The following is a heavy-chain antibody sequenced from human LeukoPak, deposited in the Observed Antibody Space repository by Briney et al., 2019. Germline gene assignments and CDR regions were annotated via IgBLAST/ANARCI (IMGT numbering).Heavy chain of an antibody. CDR1: GYRFTSYG. CDR2: VSTYNDKK. J-gene: IGHJ4*02. V-gene: IGHV1-18*01. D-gene: IGHD1-26*01. CDR3: ARHSGSCAFDY. Sequence: GASVKVSCKTSGYRFTSYGISWVRQAPGQGLEWMGWVSTYNDKKDYAQKFQGGVIMTTDTSTTTAYMELGSLRSDDTAVYYCARHSGSCAFDYWGQGTLVTVSS.